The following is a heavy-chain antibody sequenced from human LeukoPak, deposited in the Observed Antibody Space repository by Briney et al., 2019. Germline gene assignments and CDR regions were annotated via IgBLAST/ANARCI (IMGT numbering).Heavy chain of an antibody. D-gene: IGHD3-10*02. CDR2: IYYSGST. Sequence: PSETLSLTCTVSGGSISSYYWSWIRQPPGKGLEWIGYIYYSGSTNYNPSLKSRVTISVDTSKNQFSLKLSSVTAADTAVYYCARMLPPFDYWGQGTLVTVSS. CDR3: ARMLPPFDY. V-gene: IGHV4-59*12. CDR1: GGSISSYY. J-gene: IGHJ4*02.